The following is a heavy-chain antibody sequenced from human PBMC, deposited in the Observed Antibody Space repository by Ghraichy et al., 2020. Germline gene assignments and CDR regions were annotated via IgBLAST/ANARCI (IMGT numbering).Heavy chain of an antibody. J-gene: IGHJ5*02. D-gene: IGHD5-24*01. V-gene: IGHV1-69*06. CDR1: GGTFSSYA. CDR3: ASRDGYNYYWFDP. Sequence: SVKVSCKASGGTFSSYAISWVRQAPGQGLEWMGGIIPIFGTANYAQKFQGRVTITADKSTSTAYMELSSLRSEDTAVYYCASRDGYNYYWFDPWGQGTLVTVSS. CDR2: IIPIFGTA.